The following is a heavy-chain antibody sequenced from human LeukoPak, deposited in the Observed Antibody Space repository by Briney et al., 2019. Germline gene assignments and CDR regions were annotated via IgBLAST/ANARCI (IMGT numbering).Heavy chain of an antibody. Sequence: GALRLSFAASGFTFSSYWMHWVRQAPGKGLVWVSHMNSDGSITRYADSVKGRFTISRDNAKSTLYLQMNSLRAEDTAVYYCARGGNYVLGSYNYWGQGTLVTVSS. CDR1: GFTFSSYW. CDR2: MNSDGSIT. V-gene: IGHV3-74*01. J-gene: IGHJ4*02. D-gene: IGHD3-10*01. CDR3: ARGGNYVLGSYNY.